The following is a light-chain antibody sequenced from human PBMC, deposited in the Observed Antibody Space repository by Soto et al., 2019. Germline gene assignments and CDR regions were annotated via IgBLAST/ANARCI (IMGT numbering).Light chain of an antibody. J-gene: IGKJ1*01. CDR2: KAS. CDR3: QQYNSYPWT. Sequence: DIQMTQSPSTLSASVGDRVTITCRASQSISSWLAWYQQKPGKAPKLLIYKASSLASGVPSRFSGSGSGTEFTLTISSLQPDDFATYYCQQYNSYPWTFGLGTKVDNK. V-gene: IGKV1-5*03. CDR1: QSISSW.